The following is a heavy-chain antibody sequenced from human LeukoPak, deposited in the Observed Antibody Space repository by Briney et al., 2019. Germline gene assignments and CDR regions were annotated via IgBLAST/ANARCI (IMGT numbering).Heavy chain of an antibody. CDR2: IIPIFGTA. Sequence: TVKVSCKASGGTFSSYAISWVRQAPGQGLEWMGGIIPIFGTANYAQKFQGRVTITADESTSTAYMELSSLRSEDTAVYYCARGAGDYWYFDLWGRGTLVTVSS. CDR1: GGTFSSYA. J-gene: IGHJ2*01. CDR3: ARGAGDYWYFDL. V-gene: IGHV1-69*01. D-gene: IGHD4-17*01.